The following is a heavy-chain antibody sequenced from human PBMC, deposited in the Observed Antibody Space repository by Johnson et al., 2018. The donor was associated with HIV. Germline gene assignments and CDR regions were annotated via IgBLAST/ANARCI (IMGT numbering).Heavy chain of an antibody. Sequence: QVQLVESGGGVVQPGRSLGLSCAASGFTFSSYAVQWVRQAPDKGLEWVAVISYDGSKKYYADSVRGRCTISRDNSKNTRYLQMNSLRAEDTAVYDCARGEDYGGNSGALDIWGQGTMVTVSS. CDR1: GFTFSSYA. CDR2: ISYDGSKK. D-gene: IGHD4-23*01. J-gene: IGHJ3*02. V-gene: IGHV3-30-3*01. CDR3: ARGEDYGGNSGALDI.